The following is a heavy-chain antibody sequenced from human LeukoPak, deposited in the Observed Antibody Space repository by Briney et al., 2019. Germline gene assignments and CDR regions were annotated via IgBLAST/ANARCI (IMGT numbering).Heavy chain of an antibody. CDR2: KYYSGST. V-gene: IGHV4-59*01. Sequence: SETLSLTCTVSGGSISSYYWSWIRQPPGKGLEWIGYKYYSGSTKYNPSLKSRVTISVDTTKNQSSRKLSSVTAADTAEYYCARGCLRDYYGSGSYCFDYWSQGTLVTASS. J-gene: IGHJ4*02. CDR3: ARGCLRDYYGSGSYCFDY. D-gene: IGHD3-10*01. CDR1: GGSISSYY.